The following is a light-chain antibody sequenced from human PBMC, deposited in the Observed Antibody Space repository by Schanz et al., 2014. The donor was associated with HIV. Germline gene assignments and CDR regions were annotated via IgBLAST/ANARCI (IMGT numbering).Light chain of an antibody. CDR3: SSFAGSNIPWV. V-gene: IGLV3-1*01. J-gene: IGLJ3*02. CDR1: KLGDQY. CDR2: KDN. Sequence: SYELTQPPSVSVSPGQTASITCSGDKLGDQYVCWYQQKPGQSPLLVIYKDNKRPSGIPERISGSKSGTSASLAITGLQAEDEADYYCSSFAGSNIPWVFGGGTKLTVL.